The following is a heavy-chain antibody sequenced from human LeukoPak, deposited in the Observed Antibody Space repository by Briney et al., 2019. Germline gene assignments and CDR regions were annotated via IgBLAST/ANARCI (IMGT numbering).Heavy chain of an antibody. CDR2: ISSSDSNI. Sequence: PGGSLRLSCAASGYTYSSYEMNWVREAPGEGLEWVSYISSSDSNIYYGDSVKGRFTISRDNAKNSLYLQMNSLRAEDTAVYYCARDRIQLWSHDYWGQGTLVTVSS. CDR3: ARDRIQLWSHDY. CDR1: GYTYSSYE. D-gene: IGHD5-18*01. V-gene: IGHV3-48*03. J-gene: IGHJ4*02.